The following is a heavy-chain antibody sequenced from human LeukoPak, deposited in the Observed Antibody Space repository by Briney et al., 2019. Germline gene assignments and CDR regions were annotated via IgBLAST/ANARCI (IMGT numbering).Heavy chain of an antibody. V-gene: IGHV3-48*03. Sequence: GGSLRLSCAASGFTFSSYEMNWVRQAPGKGLEWVSYISSCSTIYDADSVKGRFTISRDNAKNSLYLQMNSLRAEDTAVYYCARESIAVAGAPFDYWGQGTLVTVSS. J-gene: IGHJ4*02. CDR2: ISSCSTI. CDR1: GFTFSSYE. D-gene: IGHD6-19*01. CDR3: ARESIAVAGAPFDY.